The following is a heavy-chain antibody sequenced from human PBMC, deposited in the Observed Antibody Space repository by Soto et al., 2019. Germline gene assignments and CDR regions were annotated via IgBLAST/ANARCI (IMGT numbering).Heavy chain of an antibody. CDR2: IYHSGST. D-gene: IGHD3-10*01. J-gene: IGHJ4*02. V-gene: IGHV4-59*12. CDR3: ARDVGSFDY. CDR1: GGSISSYY. Sequence: SETLSLTCTVSGGSISSYYWSWIRQLPGKGLEWIGYIYHSGSTNYNPSLKSRVTISVDKSKNQFSLKLSSVTAADTAVYYCARDVGSFDYWGQGTLVTVSS.